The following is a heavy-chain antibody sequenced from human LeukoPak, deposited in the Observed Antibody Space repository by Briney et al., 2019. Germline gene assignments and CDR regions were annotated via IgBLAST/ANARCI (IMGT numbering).Heavy chain of an antibody. CDR1: GFSFNNYG. CDR3: ASGPPFLKYFEY. CDR2: IWYDGYND. J-gene: IGHJ4*02. V-gene: IGHV3-33*01. D-gene: IGHD3-3*01. Sequence: PGGSLRLSCAASGFSFNNYGMHWVRQAPGKGLEWVAVIWYDGYNDFYADSVKGRFTISRDDSNNALYLQMHSLRAEDTALYYCASGPPFLKYFEYWGQGTLVTVSS.